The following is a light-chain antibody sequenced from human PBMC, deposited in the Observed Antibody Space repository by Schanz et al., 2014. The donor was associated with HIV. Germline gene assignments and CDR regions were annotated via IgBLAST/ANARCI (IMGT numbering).Light chain of an antibody. Sequence: QSVLTQPASVSGSPGQSITISCTGTSSDVGSYNLVSWYQQHPGKAPKLMIYEVSKRPSGVPDRFSGSKSGNTASLTVSGLQAEDEADYYCCSYISSSGRVFGGGTKVTVL. CDR3: CSYISSSGRV. CDR2: EVS. CDR1: SSDVGSYNL. V-gene: IGLV2-14*02. J-gene: IGLJ3*02.